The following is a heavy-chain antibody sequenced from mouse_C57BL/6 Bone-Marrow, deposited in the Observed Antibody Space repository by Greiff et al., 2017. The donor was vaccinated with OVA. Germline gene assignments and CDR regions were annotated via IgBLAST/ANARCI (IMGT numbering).Heavy chain of an antibody. CDR3: ARWLPDY. J-gene: IGHJ2*01. Sequence: QVHVKQPGAELVMPGASVKLSCKASGYTFTSYWMHWVKQRPGQGLEWIGEIDPSDSYTNYNQKFKGKSTLTVDKSSSTAYMQLSSLTSEDSAVYYCARWLPDYWGQGTTLTVSS. CDR1: GYTFTSYW. D-gene: IGHD2-3*01. V-gene: IGHV1-69*01. CDR2: IDPSDSYT.